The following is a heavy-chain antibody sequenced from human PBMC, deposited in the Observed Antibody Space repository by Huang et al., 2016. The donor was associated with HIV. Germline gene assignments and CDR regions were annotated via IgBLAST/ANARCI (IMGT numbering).Heavy chain of an antibody. CDR1: GYNFDSYW. V-gene: IGHV5-51*01. Sequence: EVHLVQSGAEVKEPGESLKISCQASGYNFDSYWLGWVRQMPGKALEWMCVIYPGDSDTRYDPSFQGQVTISADQSINTAYLQCSSLKASDTAIYFCARQGLWLPPTDPFDYWGQGTPVTVSA. J-gene: IGHJ4*02. D-gene: IGHD3-10*01. CDR2: IYPGDSDT. CDR3: ARQGLWLPPTDPFDY.